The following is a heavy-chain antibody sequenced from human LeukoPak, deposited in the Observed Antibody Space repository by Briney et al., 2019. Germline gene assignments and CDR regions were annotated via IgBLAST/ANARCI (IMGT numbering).Heavy chain of an antibody. CDR1: GGSFSGYY. Sequence: PSETLSLTCAVYGGSFSGYYWSWIRQPPGKGLEWIGEINHSGSTNYNPSLKSRVTISVDTSKNQFSLKLSSVTAADTAVYYCARGRGFMITFGGVIVLYNWFDPWGQGTLVTVSS. CDR3: ARGRGFMITFGGVIVLYNWFDP. V-gene: IGHV4-34*01. J-gene: IGHJ5*02. CDR2: INHSGST. D-gene: IGHD3-16*02.